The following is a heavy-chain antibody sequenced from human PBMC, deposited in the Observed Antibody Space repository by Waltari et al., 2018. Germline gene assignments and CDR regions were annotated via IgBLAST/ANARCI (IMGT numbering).Heavy chain of an antibody. Sequence: QVQLQESGPGLVKPSETLSLTCTVSGGSISSYYWSWIRQPPGKGLEWIGYIYDSGSTNYNPSLKSRVTISVDTSKNQFSLKLSSVTAADTAVYYCAGQVGRMTPPGYWGQGTLVTVSS. CDR2: IYDSGST. CDR3: AGQVGRMTPPGY. V-gene: IGHV4-59*01. CDR1: GGSISSYY. D-gene: IGHD1-26*01. J-gene: IGHJ4*02.